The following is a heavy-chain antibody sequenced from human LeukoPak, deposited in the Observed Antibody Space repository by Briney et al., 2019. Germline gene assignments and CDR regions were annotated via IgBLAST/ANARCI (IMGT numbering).Heavy chain of an antibody. CDR3: ARLSIAAAGVDY. V-gene: IGHV1-18*04. J-gene: IGHJ4*02. CDR2: ISAYNGNT. D-gene: IGHD6-13*01. CDR1: GYTFTGYY. Sequence: ASVKVSCKASGYTFTGYYMHWVRQAPGQGLEWMGWISAYNGNTNYAQKLQGRVTMTTDTSTSTAYMELRSLRSDDTAVYYCARLSIAAAGVDYWGQGTLVTVSS.